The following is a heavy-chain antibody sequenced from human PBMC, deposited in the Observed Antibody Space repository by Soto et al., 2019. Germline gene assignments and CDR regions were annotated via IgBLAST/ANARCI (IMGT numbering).Heavy chain of an antibody. CDR1: GGSFSGYY. Sequence: SETLSLTCAVYGGSFSGYYWSWIRQPPGKGLEWIGEINHSGTTDYNPSLKSRVTISVDTSKNQFSLKLSSVTAADTAVYYCANRGTILPAAYKWFDPWGQGTLVTVS. D-gene: IGHD2-2*01. V-gene: IGHV4-34*01. CDR2: INHSGTT. CDR3: ANRGTILPAAYKWFDP. J-gene: IGHJ5*02.